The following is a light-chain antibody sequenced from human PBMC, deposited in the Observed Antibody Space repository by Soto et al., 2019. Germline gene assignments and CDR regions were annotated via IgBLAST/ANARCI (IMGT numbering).Light chain of an antibody. CDR1: SSNIGDNY. CDR2: RNY. CDR3: AAWDDSLSVWV. V-gene: IGLV1-47*01. Sequence: QSVLTQPPSASGTPGQRVTISCSGSSSNIGDNYVYWYQQLTGTAPKLLIYRNYQRPSGVPDRFSGSKSGTSASLAISGLRSDDEADYYCAAWDDSLSVWVFGGGTKLTVL. J-gene: IGLJ3*02.